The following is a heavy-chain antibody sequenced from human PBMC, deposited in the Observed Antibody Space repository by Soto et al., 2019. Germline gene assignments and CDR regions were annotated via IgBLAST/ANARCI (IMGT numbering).Heavy chain of an antibody. Sequence: GGSLRLSGAASGFTFRRYSMNRVRQAPGQGLEWVSYISSSSSTVYYADSVKGRFTISRDNAKNSLYLQMNSLRDEDTAVYYCARDGNSGYYYSDYWGQGTLVTVSS. CDR3: ARDGNSGYYYSDY. J-gene: IGHJ4*02. CDR1: GFTFRRYS. V-gene: IGHV3-48*02. CDR2: ISSSSSTV. D-gene: IGHD5-12*01.